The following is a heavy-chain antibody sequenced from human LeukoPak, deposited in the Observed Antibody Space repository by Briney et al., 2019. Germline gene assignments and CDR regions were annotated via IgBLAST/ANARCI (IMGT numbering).Heavy chain of an antibody. Sequence: SETLSLTCTVSGDSITSTSHHWGWIRQSLGKGLEWIGSIYQGRTTYYNPSLNSRVAKTVVTSENQFSLQLNSVTAADTAVYYCVRHDGRGGATMGALDSWGQGSLVTVSS. V-gene: IGHV4-39*01. CDR3: VRHDGRGGATMGALDS. CDR2: IYQGRTT. D-gene: IGHD5-12*01. CDR1: GDSITSTSHH. J-gene: IGHJ4*02.